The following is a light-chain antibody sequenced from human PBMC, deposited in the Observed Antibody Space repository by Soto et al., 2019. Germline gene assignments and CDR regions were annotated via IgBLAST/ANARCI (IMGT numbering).Light chain of an antibody. J-gene: IGLJ2*01. Sequence: QSALTQPASVSGSPGQSITISCTGTTTDVGTYNLVSWYQQYSGKAPKLIIYEVTKRPSGVSNRFSGSRSGNTASLTVSGLQAADEADYYCSSYAGSVTLFGGGTKVTVL. V-gene: IGLV2-23*02. CDR3: SSYAGSVTL. CDR2: EVT. CDR1: TTDVGTYNL.